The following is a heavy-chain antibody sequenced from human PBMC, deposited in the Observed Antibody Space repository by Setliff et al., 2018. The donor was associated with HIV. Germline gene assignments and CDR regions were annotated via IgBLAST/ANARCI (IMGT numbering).Heavy chain of an antibody. J-gene: IGHJ4*02. V-gene: IGHV4-38-2*01. CDR2: INHRGST. Sequence: SETLSLTCDVSGYSISSGYYWGWIRQPPGKGLEWIGSINHRGSTNYNPSLKSRVTISVDTSKNQFSLKLNSVIAADTAVYYCARGRGIAARHFDYWGQGTLVTVSS. D-gene: IGHD6-6*01. CDR3: ARGRGIAARHFDY. CDR1: GYSISSGYY.